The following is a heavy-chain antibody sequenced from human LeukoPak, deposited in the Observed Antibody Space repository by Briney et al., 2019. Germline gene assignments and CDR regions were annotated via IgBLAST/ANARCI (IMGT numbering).Heavy chain of an antibody. CDR1: GGSFSGYY. CDR3: ARGHSPVTTKVSYFQH. D-gene: IGHD4-17*01. CDR2: INHSGST. V-gene: IGHV4-34*01. Sequence: SETLSLTCAVYGGSFSGYYWSWIRQPPGKGLEWIGEINHSGSTNYNPSLKSRVTILVDTSKNQFSLKLSSVTAADTAVYYCARGHSPVTTKVSYFQHWGEGTLVTVSS. J-gene: IGHJ1*01.